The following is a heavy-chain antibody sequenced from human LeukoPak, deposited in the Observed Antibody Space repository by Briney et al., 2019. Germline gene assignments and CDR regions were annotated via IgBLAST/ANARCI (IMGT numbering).Heavy chain of an antibody. D-gene: IGHD2-15*01. CDR2: ISGSGGST. V-gene: IGHV3-23*01. CDR3: VSQAEVYYSGPFDY. CDR1: GFTFSSYA. Sequence: GGSLRLSCAASGFTFSSYAMSWVRQAPGKGLEWVSAISGSGGSTYYADSVKGRFTISRDNSMNTLYLQMSSLRVEDTAIYYCVSQAEVYYSGPFDYWGQGTLVTVSS. J-gene: IGHJ4*02.